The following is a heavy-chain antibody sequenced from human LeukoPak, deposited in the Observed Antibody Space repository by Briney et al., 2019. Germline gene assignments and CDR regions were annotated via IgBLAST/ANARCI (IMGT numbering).Heavy chain of an antibody. CDR3: ARDPYYDFWSGYYDSGMYYYGMDV. CDR1: GYTFTGYY. CDR2: INPNSGGT. J-gene: IGHJ6*02. D-gene: IGHD3-3*01. V-gene: IGHV1-2*06. Sequence: ASVKVSCKASGYTFTGYYMHWVRQAPGQGLERMGRINPNSGGTNYAQKFQGRVTMTRDTSISTAYMELSRLRSDDTAVYYCARDPYYDFWSGYYDSGMYYYGMDVWGQGTTVTVSS.